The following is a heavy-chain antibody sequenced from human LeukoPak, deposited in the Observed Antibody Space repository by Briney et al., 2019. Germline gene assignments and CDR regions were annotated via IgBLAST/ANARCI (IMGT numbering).Heavy chain of an antibody. J-gene: IGHJ4*02. CDR1: GFTFSSYW. CDR3: ARDNPMVYATYDH. D-gene: IGHD2-8*01. CDR2: INRDASEK. V-gene: IGHV3-7*01. Sequence: PGGSLRLSCAASGFTFSSYWMTWVRQAPGKGLEWVANINRDASEKYYVDSVKGRFTISRDNAKNSLYLQMTSLRADDTAVYYCARDNPMVYATYDHRGQGTLVTVSS.